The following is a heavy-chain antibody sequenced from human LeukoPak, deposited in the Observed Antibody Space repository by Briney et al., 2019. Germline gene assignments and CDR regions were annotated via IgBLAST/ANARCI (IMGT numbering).Heavy chain of an antibody. CDR1: GYSFTNYW. CDR2: SYPGDSGT. Sequence: GESLKISCKGSGYSFTNYWIAWVRHMPGKGLEWTGISYPGDSGTRYSPSFQGQVTLSADKSISTAYLQWSSLKASDTAMYFCARRYDSSGYYVDYWGQGTLVTVSS. J-gene: IGHJ4*02. CDR3: ARRYDSSGYYVDY. D-gene: IGHD3-22*01. V-gene: IGHV5-51*01.